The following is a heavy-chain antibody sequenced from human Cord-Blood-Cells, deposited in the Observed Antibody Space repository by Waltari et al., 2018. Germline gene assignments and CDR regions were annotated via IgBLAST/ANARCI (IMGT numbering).Heavy chain of an antibody. CDR1: GYTFTSYG. J-gene: IGHJ4*02. D-gene: IGHD3-3*01. CDR3: AREITIFGVVIMLYYFDY. CDR2: ISAYNGNT. V-gene: IGHV1-18*04. Sequence: QVQLVQSGAEVKKPGASVKVSCKASGYTFTSYGISWVRPAPGQGLEWMGWISAYNGNTNYAQKLQGRVTMTTDTSTSTAYMELRSLRSDDTAVYYCAREITIFGVVIMLYYFDYWGQGTLVTVSS.